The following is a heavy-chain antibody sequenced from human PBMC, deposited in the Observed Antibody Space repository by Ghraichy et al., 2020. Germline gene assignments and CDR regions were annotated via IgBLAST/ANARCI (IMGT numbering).Heavy chain of an antibody. CDR3: ARGLRAWTTTNWFDP. CDR2: IYYSGST. CDR1: GGSISSYY. Sequence: SQTLSLTCTVSGGSISSYYWSWIRQPSGKGLEWIGYIYYSGSTNYNPSLKSRVTISVDTSKNQFSLKLSSVTAADTAVYYCARGLRAWTTTNWFDPWGQGTLVTVSS. D-gene: IGHD4-17*01. V-gene: IGHV4-59*01. J-gene: IGHJ5*02.